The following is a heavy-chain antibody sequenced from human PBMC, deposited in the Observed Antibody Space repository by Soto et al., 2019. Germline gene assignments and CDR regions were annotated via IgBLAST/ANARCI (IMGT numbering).Heavy chain of an antibody. CDR2: IRSKAYGGTT. D-gene: IGHD1-1*01. CDR1: GFTFGDYA. CDR3: TRDPYYGTTPN. Sequence: PGGSLRLSCTASGFTFGDYAMSWFRQAPGKGLEWVGFIRSKAYGGTTEYAASVKGRFTISRDDSKSIAYLQMNSLKTEDTAVYYCTRDPYYGTTPNWGQGTLVTVSS. J-gene: IGHJ4*02. V-gene: IGHV3-49*03.